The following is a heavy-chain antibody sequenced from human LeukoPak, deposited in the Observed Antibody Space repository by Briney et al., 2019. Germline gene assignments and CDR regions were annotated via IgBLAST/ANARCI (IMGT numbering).Heavy chain of an antibody. V-gene: IGHV1-24*01. CDR2: FDPDDGER. CDR1: GYTLTELS. Sequence: SVKVSCKVSGYTLTELSMHWVRQPPGKGLEWMGGFDPDDGERIYAQRFRGRVTITADESTSTAYMELSSLRSEDTAVYYCASRYSSSWEGWFDPWGQGTLVTVSS. CDR3: ASRYSSSWEGWFDP. D-gene: IGHD6-13*01. J-gene: IGHJ5*02.